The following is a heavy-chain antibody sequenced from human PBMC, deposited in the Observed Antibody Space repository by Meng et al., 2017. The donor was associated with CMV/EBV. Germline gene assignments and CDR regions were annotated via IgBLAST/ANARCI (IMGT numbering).Heavy chain of an antibody. CDR2: INWNGGST. D-gene: IGHD1-26*01. CDR3: ARAQSGSYAPTPFGY. J-gene: IGHJ4*02. CDR1: GFTFDDYG. Sequence: GESLKISCAASGFTFDDYGMSWVRQAPGKGLEWVSGINWNGGSTGYADSVKGRFTISRDNAKNSLYLQMNSLRAEDTALYYCARAQSGSYAPTPFGYWGQGTLVTVSS. V-gene: IGHV3-20*04.